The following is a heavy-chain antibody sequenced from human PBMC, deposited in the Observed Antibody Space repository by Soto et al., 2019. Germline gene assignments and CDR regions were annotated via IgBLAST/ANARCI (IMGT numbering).Heavy chain of an antibody. D-gene: IGHD3-22*01. CDR1: GFTRISHA. J-gene: IGHJ6*02. CDR3: ARDGTSLRGYDTEDYFQAGDV. V-gene: IGHV3-30-3*01. CDR2: VSYDGSNQ. Sequence: PGGSLRLSCAVSGFTRISHATHWVRQAPGKGLEWVAFVSYDGSNQYYADSVKGRFTVSRDNSNDTVYLQMNSLGADDTAVYYCARDGTSLRGYDTEDYFQAGDVWGPGTTVTVS.